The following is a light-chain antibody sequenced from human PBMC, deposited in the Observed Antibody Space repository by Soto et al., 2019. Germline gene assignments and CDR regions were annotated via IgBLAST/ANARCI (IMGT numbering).Light chain of an antibody. CDR1: SSDVGAYNY. V-gene: IGLV2-14*01. Sequence: QSALTQPASVSGSPGQSITISCTGTSSDVGAYNYVSWYQQHPGKAPKLMIFEVSDRPSGVSNRCSGSKSGNTASLTISGLQAEGEADYYCSSYTGSNTLVLGGGTKLTVL. CDR2: EVS. CDR3: SSYTGSNTLV. J-gene: IGLJ2*01.